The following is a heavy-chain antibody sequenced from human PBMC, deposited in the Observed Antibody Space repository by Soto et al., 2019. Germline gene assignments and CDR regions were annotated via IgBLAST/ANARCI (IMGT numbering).Heavy chain of an antibody. Sequence: ASVKVSYKASGGSFSSYAISWGRQAPGQGLEWMGGIIPIFGTANYAQKFQGRVTITADESTSTAYMELSSLRSEDTAVYYCASNNWNYVGNYYYGMDVWGQGTTVTVSS. CDR3: ASNNWNYVGNYYYGMDV. CDR1: GGSFSSYA. J-gene: IGHJ6*02. D-gene: IGHD1-7*01. V-gene: IGHV1-69*13. CDR2: IIPIFGTA.